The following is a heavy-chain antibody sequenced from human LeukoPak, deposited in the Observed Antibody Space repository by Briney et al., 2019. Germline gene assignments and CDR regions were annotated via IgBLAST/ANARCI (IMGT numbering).Heavy chain of an antibody. V-gene: IGHV3-21*01. CDR1: GFTFSSYS. D-gene: IGHD6-13*01. J-gene: IGHJ4*02. Sequence: GGSLRLSCAASGFTFSSYSMNWVRQAPGKGLEWVSSISSRSNHIYYADSVKGRFTISRDNAKNSLSLQMNSLRAEDTAVYYCARDWAAAAYFDYWGQGTLVTVSS. CDR3: ARDWAAAAYFDY. CDR2: ISSRSNHI.